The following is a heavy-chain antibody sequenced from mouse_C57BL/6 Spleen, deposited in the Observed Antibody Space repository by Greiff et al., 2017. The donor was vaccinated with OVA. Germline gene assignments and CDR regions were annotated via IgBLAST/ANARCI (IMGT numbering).Heavy chain of an antibody. J-gene: IGHJ3*01. CDR2: ISRGSSTI. CDR1: GFTFSDYG. V-gene: IGHV5-17*01. CDR3: AGGDGCYRAAY. D-gene: IGHD2-3*01. Sequence: VQLKESGGGLVKPGGSLKLSCAASGFTFSDYGMHWVRQAPEKGLEWVAYISRGSSTIYYADTVKGRFTISRDNAKNTLFLQMTSLRSEDTAVYYCAGGDGCYRAAYWGQGTLVTVSA.